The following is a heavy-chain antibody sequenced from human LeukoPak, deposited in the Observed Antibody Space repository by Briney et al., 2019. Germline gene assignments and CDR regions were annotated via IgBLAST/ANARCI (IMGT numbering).Heavy chain of an antibody. D-gene: IGHD2-2*01. V-gene: IGHV4-31*03. J-gene: IGHJ5*02. CDR1: GGSISSGGYY. Sequence: SQTLSLTCTVSGGSISSGGYYWSWIRQHPGKGLEWIGYIYYSGSTYYNPSLKSRVTISVDTSKNQFSLKLSSVTAADTAVYYCARGIVVSPAAPYSWFDPGGQGTLVTVSS. CDR3: ARGIVVSPAAPYSWFDP. CDR2: IYYSGST.